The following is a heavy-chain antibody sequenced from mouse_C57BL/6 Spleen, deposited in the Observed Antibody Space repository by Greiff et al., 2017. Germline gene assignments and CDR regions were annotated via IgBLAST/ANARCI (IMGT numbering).Heavy chain of an antibody. J-gene: IGHJ3*01. CDR3: ARGSSPAWFAY. D-gene: IGHD1-1*01. CDR1: GFNIKDYY. Sequence: DVKLVESGAELVKPGASVKLSCTASGFNIKDYYMHWVKQRTEQGLEWIGRIDPEDGETTYAPKFQGKATITADTSSNTAYLQLSSLTSEDTAVYYCARGSSPAWFAYWGQGTLVTVSA. V-gene: IGHV14-2*01. CDR2: IDPEDGET.